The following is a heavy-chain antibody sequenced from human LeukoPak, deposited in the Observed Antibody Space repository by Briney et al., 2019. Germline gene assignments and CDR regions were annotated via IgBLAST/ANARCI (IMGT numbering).Heavy chain of an antibody. CDR1: GFTFSSYS. Sequence: PGGSLRLSCAASGFTFSSYSMNWVRQAPGKGLEWVSSISSSSSYIYYADSVKGRFTISRDNAKNSLYLQMNSLRAEDTAVYYCARDREIAAYYYGMDVWGQGTTVTVSS. D-gene: IGHD6-13*01. CDR3: ARDREIAAYYYGMDV. CDR2: ISSSSSYI. J-gene: IGHJ6*02. V-gene: IGHV3-21*01.